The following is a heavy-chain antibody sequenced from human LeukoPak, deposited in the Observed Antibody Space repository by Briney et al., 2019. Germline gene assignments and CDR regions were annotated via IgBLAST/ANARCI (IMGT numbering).Heavy chain of an antibody. CDR3: AKGPGLDSSGYYLYYFDY. V-gene: IGHV3-23*01. CDR2: ISGSGGST. CDR1: GFTFSSYA. D-gene: IGHD3-22*01. J-gene: IGHJ4*02. Sequence: GGSLRLSCAASGFTFSSYAMSWVRQAPGKGLEWVSAISGSGGSTYYADSVKGRFTISRDNSKNTLYLQMNSLRAEDTAVYYCAKGPGLDSSGYYLYYFDYWGQGTLVTVSS.